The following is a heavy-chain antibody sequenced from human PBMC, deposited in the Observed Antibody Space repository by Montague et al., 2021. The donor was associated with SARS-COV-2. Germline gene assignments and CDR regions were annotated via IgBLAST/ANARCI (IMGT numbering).Heavy chain of an antibody. CDR1: GSSISSSSYY. CDR3: ARHSGRDTIFGVVIIPDAFDI. D-gene: IGHD3-3*01. Sequence: SKTLSLTCTVSGSSISSSSYYWGWIRQPPGKGLEWIGSIYYSGSTYYNPSLKSRVTISVDTSKNQFSLKLSSVTAADTAVYYCARHSGRDTIFGVVIIPDAFDIWGQGTMVTVST. V-gene: IGHV4-39*01. J-gene: IGHJ3*02. CDR2: IYYSGST.